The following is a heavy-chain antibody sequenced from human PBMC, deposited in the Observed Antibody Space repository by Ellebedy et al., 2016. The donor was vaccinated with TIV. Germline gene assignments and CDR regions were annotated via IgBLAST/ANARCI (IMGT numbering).Heavy chain of an antibody. CDR3: ARVGEVAATPCSY. Sequence: GESLKISCKGSGYSFTTYWIGWVRQMSGKGLEWMGIIYPGDSDPIYSPSFQGQVTISADKSISTAYLQWSSLKASDTAMYYCARVGEVAATPCSYWGQGTLVTVSS. CDR2: IYPGDSDP. CDR1: GYSFTTYW. V-gene: IGHV5-51*01. D-gene: IGHD2-15*01. J-gene: IGHJ4*02.